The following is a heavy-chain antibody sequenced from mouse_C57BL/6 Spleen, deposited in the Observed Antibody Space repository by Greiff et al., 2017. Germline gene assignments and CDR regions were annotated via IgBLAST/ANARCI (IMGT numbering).Heavy chain of an antibody. V-gene: IGHV5-16*01. CDR2: INYDGSST. D-gene: IGHD2-5*01. Sequence: DVHLVESEGGLVQPGSSMKLSCTASGFTFSDYYMAWVRQVPEKGLEWVANINYDGSSTYYLDSLKSRFIISRDNAKNILYLQMSSLKSEDTATYYCARGYSNYYFDYWGQGTTLTVSS. CDR1: GFTFSDYY. J-gene: IGHJ2*01. CDR3: ARGYSNYYFDY.